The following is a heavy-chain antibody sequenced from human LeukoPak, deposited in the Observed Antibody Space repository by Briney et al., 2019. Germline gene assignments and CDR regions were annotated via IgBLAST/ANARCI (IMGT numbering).Heavy chain of an antibody. J-gene: IGHJ4*02. D-gene: IGHD5-24*01. CDR1: GGSISSYY. CDR3: ARGWRWLHPFDY. CDR2: IYYSGST. V-gene: IGHV4-59*12. Sequence: PSETLSLTCTVSGGSISSYYWSWIRQPPGKGLEWIGYIYYSGSTNYIPSLKSRVTISVDTSKNQFSLKLSSVTAADTAVYYCARGWRWLHPFDYWGQGTLSPSPQ.